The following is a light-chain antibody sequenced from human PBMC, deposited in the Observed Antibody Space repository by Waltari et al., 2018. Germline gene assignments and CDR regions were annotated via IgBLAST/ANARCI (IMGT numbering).Light chain of an antibody. J-gene: IGKJ1*01. Sequence: DVQMTQSPSTLSASVGDRVTITCRASQNIRDWLAWYQQRPGKAPRRLIYSASTLQRGVPLRFSGSGSGTDFTLSISCLQSEDFATYYCQQYYDYQRSFGQGTKVEIK. CDR1: QNIRDW. CDR3: QQYYDYQRS. CDR2: SAS. V-gene: IGKV1-5*01.